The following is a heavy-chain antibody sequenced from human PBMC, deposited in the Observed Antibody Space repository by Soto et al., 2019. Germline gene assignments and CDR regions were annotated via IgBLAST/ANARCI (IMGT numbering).Heavy chain of an antibody. CDR2: IYYSGST. J-gene: IGHJ4*02. Sequence: SETLPLTCAVSVRSIIRYYWSWIRQPPGKGLEWIGYIYYSGSTNYNPSLKSRVTISVDTSKNQFSLKLSSVTAADTAVYYCARVHLSSSGPYFDYWGQGTLVTVSS. CDR3: ARVHLSSSGPYFDY. V-gene: IGHV4-59*01. CDR1: VRSIIRYY. D-gene: IGHD6-6*01.